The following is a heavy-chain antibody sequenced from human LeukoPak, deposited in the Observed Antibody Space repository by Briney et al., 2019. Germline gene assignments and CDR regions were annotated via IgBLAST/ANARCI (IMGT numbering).Heavy chain of an antibody. CDR2: ISAYNGNT. CDR3: ARAEDCSSTSCYLYYFDY. D-gene: IGHD2-2*01. Sequence: ASVKVSCKASGYTFTSYGISWVRQAPGQGLEWMGWISAYNGNTNYAQKLQGRVTMTTDTPTSTAYMELRSLRSDDTAVYYCARAEDCSSTSCYLYYFDYWGQGTLVTVSS. V-gene: IGHV1-18*01. J-gene: IGHJ4*02. CDR1: GYTFTSYG.